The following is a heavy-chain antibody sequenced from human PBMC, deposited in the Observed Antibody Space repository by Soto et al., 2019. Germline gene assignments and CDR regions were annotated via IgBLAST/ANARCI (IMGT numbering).Heavy chain of an antibody. CDR1: GYNFNACG. J-gene: IGHJ4*02. D-gene: IGHD4-17*01. V-gene: IGHV1-18*01. Sequence: QVEVVQSGPEVKKPGASVKVSCKASGYNFNACGISWVRQAPGQGLEWMGWISSHTGNTNYAQNLQGRVTMTTDTSTTTVYMELRSLTSDYTAVYYCARDCGTAVTTHYLDFWGQGSLVTVSS. CDR2: ISSHTGNT. CDR3: ARDCGTAVTTHYLDF.